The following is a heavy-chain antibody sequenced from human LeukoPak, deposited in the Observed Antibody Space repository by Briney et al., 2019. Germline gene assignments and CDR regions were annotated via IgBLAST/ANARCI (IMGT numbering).Heavy chain of an antibody. CDR2: ISSSSSNI. D-gene: IGHD2-2*01. J-gene: IGHJ4*02. CDR3: AKVYCSSTSCPVDY. CDR1: GFTFRKYS. V-gene: IGHV3-21*04. Sequence: GGSLRLSCAASGFTFRKYSMNWVRQAPGKGLEWVSYISSSSSNIYYADSVKGRFTISRDNAKNTLYVQMNSLRAEDTAVYYCAKVYCSSTSCPVDYWGQGTLVTVSS.